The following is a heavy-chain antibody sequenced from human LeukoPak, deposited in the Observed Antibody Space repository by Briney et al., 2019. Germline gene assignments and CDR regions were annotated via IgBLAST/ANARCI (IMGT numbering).Heavy chain of an antibody. CDR2: IYYSGST. J-gene: IGHJ4*02. V-gene: IGHV4-39*07. CDR1: GGSISSSSYY. D-gene: IGHD5-18*01. CDR3: AKGHSPAPPFPFDY. Sequence: SETLSLTCTVSGGSISSSSYYWGWIRQPPGKGLEWIGSIYYSGSTYYNPSLKSRVTISVDTSKNQFSLKLSSVTAADTAVYYCAKGHSPAPPFPFDYWGQGTLVTVSS.